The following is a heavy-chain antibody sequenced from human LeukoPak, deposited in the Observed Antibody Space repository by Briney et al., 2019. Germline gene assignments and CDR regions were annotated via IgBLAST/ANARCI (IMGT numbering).Heavy chain of an antibody. CDR3: ARSWEIYGDYVRGYYYYGMDV. D-gene: IGHD4-17*01. V-gene: IGHV3-11*01. CDR2: ISSSGSTI. J-gene: IGHJ6*02. CDR1: GFTFSDYY. Sequence: PGGSLRLSCAASGFTFSDYYMSWIRQAPGKGLEWVSYISSSGSTIYYADSVKGRFTNSRDNAKNSLYLQMNSLRAEDTAVYYCARSWEIYGDYVRGYYYYGMDVWGQGTTVTVSS.